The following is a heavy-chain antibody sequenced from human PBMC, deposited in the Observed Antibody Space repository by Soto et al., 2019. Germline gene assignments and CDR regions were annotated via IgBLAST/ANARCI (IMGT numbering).Heavy chain of an antibody. D-gene: IGHD6-19*01. J-gene: IGHJ4*02. CDR1: GGSISSSSYY. V-gene: IGHV4-39*07. CDR2: IYYSGST. CDR3: ARDPGLAVAGTFVDY. Sequence: SETLSLTCTVSGGSISSSSYYWGWIRQPPGKGLEWIGSIYYSGSTYYNPSLKSRVTISVDTYKNQFSLMLSSVTAEDTAVYYCARDPGLAVAGTFVDYWGQGTLVTVSS.